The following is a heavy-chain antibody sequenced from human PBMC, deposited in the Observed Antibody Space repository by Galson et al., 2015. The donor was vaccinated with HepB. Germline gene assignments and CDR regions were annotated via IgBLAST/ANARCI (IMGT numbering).Heavy chain of an antibody. Sequence: SVKVSCKASGYTLTNYYIHWVRQAPGQGLEWMGIINPSGGSTSYAQKFQGRVTMTRDTSTSTVYMYLSGLRSGDTAVYYCARDLIGYIDYWGQGTLVTVSS. CDR2: INPSGGST. CDR3: ARDLIGYIDY. J-gene: IGHJ4*02. V-gene: IGHV1-46*01. CDR1: GYTLTNYY. D-gene: IGHD2-15*01.